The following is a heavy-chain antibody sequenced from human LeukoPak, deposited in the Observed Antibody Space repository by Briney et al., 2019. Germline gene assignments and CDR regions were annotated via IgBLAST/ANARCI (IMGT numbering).Heavy chain of an antibody. Sequence: GGSLRLSCAASGFTFSSYSMNWVRQAPGKGLEWVSSISSSSSYIYYADSVKGRFTISRDNSRNTLYLQMNSLRAEDTAVYYCAKDRGDWELLFNYWGQGTLVTVSS. V-gene: IGHV3-21*04. CDR2: ISSSSSYI. D-gene: IGHD2-15*01. CDR3: AKDRGDWELLFNY. J-gene: IGHJ4*02. CDR1: GFTFSSYS.